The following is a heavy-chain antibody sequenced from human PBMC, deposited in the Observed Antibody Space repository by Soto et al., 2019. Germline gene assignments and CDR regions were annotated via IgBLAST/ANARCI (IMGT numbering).Heavy chain of an antibody. D-gene: IGHD3-16*01. CDR1: GFNFSAAW. CDR3: GTMSDDGSYFGGYGMDV. CDR2: IKSKTFGETT. J-gene: IGHJ6*02. V-gene: IGHV3-15*01. Sequence: GGSLRLSCATSGFNFSAAWMSWVRQAPGKGLEWVGRIKSKTFGETTDYTAPVKGRFTISRDDSKTTLYLQLNSLKTEDTAVYYCGTMSDDGSYFGGYGMDVWSQGTTVTVSS.